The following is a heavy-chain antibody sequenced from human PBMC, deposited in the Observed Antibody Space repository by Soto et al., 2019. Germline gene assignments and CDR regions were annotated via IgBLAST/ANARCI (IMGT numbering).Heavy chain of an antibody. Sequence: SETLSLTCTVSGGSISSGGYYWSWIRQHPGKGPEWIGYIYYSGSTYYNPSFKSRVTISVDTSKNQFSLKLSSVTAADTALYYCARVSRQWLQHYYYYGMDVWGQGTTVTVSS. J-gene: IGHJ6*02. V-gene: IGHV4-31*03. CDR1: GGSISSGGYY. CDR3: ARVSRQWLQHYYYYGMDV. D-gene: IGHD6-19*01. CDR2: IYYSGST.